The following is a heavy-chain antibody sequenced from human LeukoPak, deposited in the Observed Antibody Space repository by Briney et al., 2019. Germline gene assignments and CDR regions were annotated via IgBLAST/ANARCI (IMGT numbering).Heavy chain of an antibody. D-gene: IGHD6-6*01. Sequence: ASVKVSCKASGYTFTGYYMHWVRQAPGQGLEWMGWINPNSGGTNYAQKVQDRVIMTTDTSTSAAYMELRSLRSDDTAMYFCTRVGGYSPSSTGGNAFDIWGQGTMVTVSS. CDR1: GYTFTGYY. CDR2: INPNSGGT. V-gene: IGHV1-2*02. CDR3: TRVGGYSPSSTGGNAFDI. J-gene: IGHJ3*02.